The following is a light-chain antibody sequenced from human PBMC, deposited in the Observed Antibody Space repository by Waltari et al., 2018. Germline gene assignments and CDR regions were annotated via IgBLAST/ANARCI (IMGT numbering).Light chain of an antibody. CDR2: EVS. J-gene: IGLJ1*01. CDR1: STDVGSNNH. Sequence: QSALTPPPSASGSPGQSVTISCTGTSTDVGSNNHVSWYQQHPGKAPKVMIYEVSERPSGVPDRFSGSKSGNTASLTVSGLQAEDEADYYCIAYAGSNNLGYVFGTGTKVTVL. CDR3: IAYAGSNNLGYV. V-gene: IGLV2-8*01.